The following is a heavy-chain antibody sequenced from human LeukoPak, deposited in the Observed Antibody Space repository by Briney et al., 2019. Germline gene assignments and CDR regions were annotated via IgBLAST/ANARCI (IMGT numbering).Heavy chain of an antibody. CDR3: ARDKSGSYYGDFDY. V-gene: IGHV3-21*01. CDR1: GFTFSSHN. D-gene: IGHD1-26*01. CDR2: ISSSSSYI. J-gene: IGHJ4*02. Sequence: GGSLRLSCAASGFTFSSHNMNWVRQAPGKGLEWVSSISSSSSYIYYADSVKGRFTISRDDAKNSLYLQMNSLRAEDTAVYYCARDKSGSYYGDFDYWGQGTLVTVSS.